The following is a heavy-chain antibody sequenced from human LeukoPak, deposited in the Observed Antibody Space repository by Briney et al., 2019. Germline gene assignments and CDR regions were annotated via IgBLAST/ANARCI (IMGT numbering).Heavy chain of an antibody. D-gene: IGHD1-26*01. CDR2: ISYSGT. CDR1: GGSISISNYY. V-gene: IGHV4-39*01. CDR3: ARRTSNPVGAIDY. J-gene: IGHJ4*02. Sequence: PSETLSLTCTVSGGSISISNYYWGWIRQPPGRGLEWIGSISYSGTYYNPSLKSRLTISVDTSKNQFSLSLRSVTAADTAVYYCARRTSNPVGAIDYWGQGTLVTVSS.